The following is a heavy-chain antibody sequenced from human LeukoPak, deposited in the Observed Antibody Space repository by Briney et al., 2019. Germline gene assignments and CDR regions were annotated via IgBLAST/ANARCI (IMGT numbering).Heavy chain of an antibody. J-gene: IGHJ4*02. Sequence: ASVKVSCKASGYTFTSYGISWVRQATGQGLEWMGWMNPNSGNTGYAQKFQGRVTMTRNTSISTAYMELSSLRSEDTAVYYCARGGFGELFKGRFDYWGQGTLVTVSS. D-gene: IGHD3-10*01. CDR3: ARGGFGELFKGRFDY. V-gene: IGHV1-8*02. CDR1: GYTFTSYG. CDR2: MNPNSGNT.